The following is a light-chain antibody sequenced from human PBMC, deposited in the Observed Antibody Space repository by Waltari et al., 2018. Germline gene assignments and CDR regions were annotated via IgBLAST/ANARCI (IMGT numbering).Light chain of an antibody. CDR3: QQRKSWPLT. J-gene: IGKJ4*01. Sequence: IVLTQSPGTLSVSPGERATLSCRASHSVSRYLAWYQQRPGQAPRLLIYDASNRATGIPARFSGSGSETDFTLTISGLEPEDFAVYYCQQRKSWPLTFGGGTKVEIK. V-gene: IGKV3-11*01. CDR1: HSVSRY. CDR2: DAS.